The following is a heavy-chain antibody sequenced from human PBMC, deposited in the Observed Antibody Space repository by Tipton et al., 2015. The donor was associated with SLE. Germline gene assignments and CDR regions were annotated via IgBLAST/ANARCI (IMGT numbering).Heavy chain of an antibody. J-gene: IGHJ4*02. V-gene: IGHV4-34*01. CDR1: GGSFSGYY. Sequence: TLSLTCAVYGGSFSGYYWSWIRQPPGKGLEWIGEINHSGSTNYNPSLKSRVTISVDTSKNQFSLKLTSVTAADTAVYYCARGRDYDFWSGYSYFDYWGQGTLVTVSS. CDR2: INHSGST. D-gene: IGHD3-3*01. CDR3: ARGRDYDFWSGYSYFDY.